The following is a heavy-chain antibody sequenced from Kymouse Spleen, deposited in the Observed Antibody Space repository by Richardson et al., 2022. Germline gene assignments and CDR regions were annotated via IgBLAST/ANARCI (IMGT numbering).Heavy chain of an antibody. D-gene: IGHD6-13*01. CDR1: GFTFSSYD. J-gene: IGHJ6*02. V-gene: IGHV3-13*01. CDR3: QQPTTTTTVWTS. Sequence: EVQLVESGGGLVQPGGSLRLSCAASGFTFSSYDMHWVRQATGKGLEWVSAIGTAGDTYYPGSVKGRFTISRENAKNSLYLQMNSLRAGDTAVYV*QQPTTTTTVWTSGAKGPRSPSPQ. CDR2: IGTAGDT.